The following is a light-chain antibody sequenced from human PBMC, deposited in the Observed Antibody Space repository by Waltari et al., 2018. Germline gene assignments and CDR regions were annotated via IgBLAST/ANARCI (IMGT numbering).Light chain of an antibody. CDR1: ALSKQL. J-gene: IGLJ3*02. CDR2: NDT. Sequence: SYELTQPPSVSVSPGQTARITCSGDALSKQLAYWYQQRPGQAPAVIIYNDTERPSGSPERFADASGGTTVALTSSGGEAEDEADCYCHTADGSGAAVVFGGGTKLTVL. CDR3: HTADGSGAAVV. V-gene: IGLV3-25*03.